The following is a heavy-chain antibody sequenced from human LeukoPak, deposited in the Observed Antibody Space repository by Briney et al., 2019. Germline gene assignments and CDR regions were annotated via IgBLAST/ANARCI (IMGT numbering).Heavy chain of an antibody. J-gene: IGHJ4*02. Sequence: GASLRLSCVDSGFTFSSFAMSWVRRAPGRGLEWVSTISSSGSTTYYIDSVKGRFTISRDNSRNTLYLQLNSLRGEDTAVYYCARETPAFDYWGQGTLVTVS. CDR2: ISSSGSTT. CDR3: ARETPAFDY. CDR1: GFTFSSFA. D-gene: IGHD4-23*01. V-gene: IGHV3-23*01.